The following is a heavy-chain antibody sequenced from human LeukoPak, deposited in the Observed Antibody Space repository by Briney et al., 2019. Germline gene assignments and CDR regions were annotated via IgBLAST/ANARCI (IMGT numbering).Heavy chain of an antibody. Sequence: SETLSLTCAVHGGSFSGYYWSWIRQPPGKGLEWIGEINHSGSTNYNPSLKSRVTISVDTSKNQFSLKLSSVTAADTAVYYCARGASSIAGRFDYWGQGTLVTVSS. V-gene: IGHV4-34*01. CDR3: ARGASSIAGRFDY. CDR1: GGSFSGYY. J-gene: IGHJ4*02. D-gene: IGHD6-6*01. CDR2: INHSGST.